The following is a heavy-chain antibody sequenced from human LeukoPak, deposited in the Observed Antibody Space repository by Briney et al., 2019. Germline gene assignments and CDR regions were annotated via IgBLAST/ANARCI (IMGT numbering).Heavy chain of an antibody. Sequence: SETLSLTCTVSGYSISSGYYWGWIRQPPGKGLEWIGSITHSGIPYYSPSLKSRVTISLDTSKNQFSLRLTSVTAADTAVYYCMSLYSSSWYLGDYWGQGALVTVSS. D-gene: IGHD6-13*01. CDR3: MSLYSSSWYLGDY. V-gene: IGHV4-38-2*02. J-gene: IGHJ4*02. CDR2: ITHSGIP. CDR1: GYSISSGYY.